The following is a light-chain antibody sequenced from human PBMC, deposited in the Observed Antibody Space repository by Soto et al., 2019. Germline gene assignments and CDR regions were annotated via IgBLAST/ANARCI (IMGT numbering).Light chain of an antibody. CDR1: QSVDIN. CDR2: GAS. V-gene: IGKV3-20*01. Sequence: EIVLTQSPATLSVSPGERVTLSCRASQSVDINLAWYQQKPGQAPRLLIYGASSRATGIPDRFSGSGSGTDFTLTISRLEPEDFAVYYCQQYGSSLGVTFGGGTKVDIK. CDR3: QQYGSSLGVT. J-gene: IGKJ4*01.